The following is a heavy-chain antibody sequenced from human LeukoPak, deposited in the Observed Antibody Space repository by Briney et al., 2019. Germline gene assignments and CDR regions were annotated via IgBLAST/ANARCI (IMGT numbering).Heavy chain of an antibody. CDR3: ARSTTVVTPVH. CDR1: GGSFSGGNYC. D-gene: IGHD4-23*01. V-gene: IGHV4-39*01. CDR2: IFYRGTT. Sequence: KPSETLSLNCTVPGGSFSGGNYCWGWIRQPPGKGLEWIGSIFYRGTTYFNPSLKSRVTISVDTSKNQFSLRLSSVTAADTAVYYCARSTTVVTPVHWGQGTLVTVSS. J-gene: IGHJ4*02.